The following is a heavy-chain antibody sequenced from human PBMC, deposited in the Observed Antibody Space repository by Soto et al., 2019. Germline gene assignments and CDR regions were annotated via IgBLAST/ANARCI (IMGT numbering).Heavy chain of an antibody. D-gene: IGHD3-22*01. Sequence: QVQLVESGGGVVQPGRSLRLSCAASGFTFSSYGMHWVRQAPGKGLEWVAVISYDGSNKYYADSVKGRFTISRDNSKNTLYLQMNSLRAEDTAVYYCAKDRYYDSSGPFAYWGQGTLVTVSS. CDR2: ISYDGSNK. CDR1: GFTFSSYG. V-gene: IGHV3-30*18. J-gene: IGHJ4*02. CDR3: AKDRYYDSSGPFAY.